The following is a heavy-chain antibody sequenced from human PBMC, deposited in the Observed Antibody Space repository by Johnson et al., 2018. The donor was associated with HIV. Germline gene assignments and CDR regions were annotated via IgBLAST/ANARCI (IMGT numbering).Heavy chain of an antibody. D-gene: IGHD6-13*01. J-gene: IGHJ3*02. CDR3: AKDQWSSSWTNDAFDI. Sequence: VQLVESGGGVVRPGGSLRLSCAASGFTFDDYGMSWVRQAPGKGLEWVSGINWNGGSTGYADSVKGRFTISRDNSKNTQYLQMNSLRAEDTAVYYCAKDQWSSSWTNDAFDIWGQGTMVTVSS. CDR1: GFTFDDYG. V-gene: IGHV3-20*04. CDR2: INWNGGST.